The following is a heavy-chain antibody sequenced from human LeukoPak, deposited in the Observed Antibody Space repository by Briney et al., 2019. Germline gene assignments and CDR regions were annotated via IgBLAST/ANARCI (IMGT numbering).Heavy chain of an antibody. V-gene: IGHV4-34*01. CDR2: INHSGST. J-gene: IGHJ4*02. CDR3: ARGRLGAREYYFDY. Sequence: SETLSLTCAVYGGSFSGYYWSWIRQPPGKGLEWIGEINHSGSTNYNPSLKSRVTISVDTSKNQFSLKLSSVTAADTAVYYCARGRLGAREYYFDYWGQGTLVTVSS. D-gene: IGHD7-27*01. CDR1: GGSFSGYY.